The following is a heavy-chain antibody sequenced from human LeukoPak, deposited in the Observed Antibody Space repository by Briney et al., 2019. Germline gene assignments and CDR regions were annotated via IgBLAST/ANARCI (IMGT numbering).Heavy chain of an antibody. V-gene: IGHV3-30-3*01. CDR3: ARGGYYYDSSGREPCY. CDR2: ISYDGINK. CDR1: GFTFSSYA. D-gene: IGHD3-22*01. J-gene: IGHJ4*02. Sequence: GRSLRLSCAASGFTFSSYAMHWVRQAPGKGLEWVAVISYDGINKYYADSVKGRFTISRDNSKNTLYLQMNSLRTEDTAVYYCARGGYYYDSSGREPCYWGQGTLVTVPS.